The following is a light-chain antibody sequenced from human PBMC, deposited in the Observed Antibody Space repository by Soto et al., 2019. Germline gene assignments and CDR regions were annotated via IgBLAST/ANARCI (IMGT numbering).Light chain of an antibody. CDR3: SSYTSSHTYV. CDR2: EVS. V-gene: IGLV2-14*01. CDR1: SXDVGGYNY. Sequence: QSVLTQPDSVSGSPGQSITISCTGTSXDVGGYNYVSWYQQHPGKAPKLMIYEVSNRPSGVSDRFSASKSGDTASLIISGLQAEDEADYYCSSYTSSHTYVFGTGTKVILL. J-gene: IGLJ1*01.